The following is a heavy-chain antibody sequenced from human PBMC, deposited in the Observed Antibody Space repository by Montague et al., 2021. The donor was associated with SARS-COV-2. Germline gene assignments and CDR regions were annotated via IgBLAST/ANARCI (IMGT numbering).Heavy chain of an antibody. D-gene: IGHD3-22*01. CDR3: ARQVGTMIVVVIIKLRYYFDY. V-gene: IGHV4-39*01. J-gene: IGHJ4*02. CDR1: GGSISSSSYY. CDR2: IYYSRST. Sequence: SETLSLTCTVSGGSISSSSYYWGWIRQPPGKGLEWVGSIYYSRSTYYNPSLKGRVTISVDTSKNQFSLKLSSVTAADTAVYYCARQVGTMIVVVIIKLRYYFDYWGQGTLVTVSS.